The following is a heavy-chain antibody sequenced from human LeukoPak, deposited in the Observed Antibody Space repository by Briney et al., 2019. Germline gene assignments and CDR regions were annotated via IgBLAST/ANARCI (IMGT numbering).Heavy chain of an antibody. CDR3: ARDLVYACDI. V-gene: IGHV3-48*02. Sequence: PGGSLSLSCAASGFTFSTYSMNWVRQAPGKGLEWVSYISRGSSIIFYADSVKGRFTISRDNAQNSLYLQMNSLRDEDTAVYYCARDLVYACDIWGQGTMDTVSS. J-gene: IGHJ3*02. CDR1: GFTFSTYS. CDR2: ISRGSSII. D-gene: IGHD2-8*01.